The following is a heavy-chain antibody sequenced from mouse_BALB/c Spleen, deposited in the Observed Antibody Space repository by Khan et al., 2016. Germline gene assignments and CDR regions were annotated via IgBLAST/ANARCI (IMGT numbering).Heavy chain of an antibody. CDR1: GYSITSGYS. CDR3: AGWFLSWFAY. CDR2: IHYSGTT. J-gene: IGHJ3*01. V-gene: IGHV3-1*02. D-gene: IGHD2-2*01. Sequence: EVQLQESGPDLVKPSQSLSLTCTVTGYSITSGYSWYWIRQFPGNKLEWMAYIHYSGTTNYNPSLKSRISITRDTSNNTSFLQLNTVTTEDTANYYCAGWFLSWFAYWGQGTLVTVSA.